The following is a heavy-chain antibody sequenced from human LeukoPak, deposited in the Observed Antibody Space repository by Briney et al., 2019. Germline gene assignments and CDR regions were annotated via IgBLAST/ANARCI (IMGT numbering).Heavy chain of an antibody. J-gene: IGHJ4*02. CDR3: AREKPYYYGSGSYYTPGYFDY. CDR1: GGSFSGYY. Sequence: SETLSLTCAVYGGSFSGYYRSWIRQPPGKGLEWIGEINHSGSTNYNPSLKSRVTISVDTSKNQFSLKLSSVTAADTAVYYCAREKPYYYGSGSYYTPGYFDYWGQGTLVTVSS. CDR2: INHSGST. V-gene: IGHV4-34*01. D-gene: IGHD3-10*01.